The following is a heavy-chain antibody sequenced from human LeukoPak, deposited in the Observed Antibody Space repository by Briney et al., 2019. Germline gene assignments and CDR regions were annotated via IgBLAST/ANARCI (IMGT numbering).Heavy chain of an antibody. V-gene: IGHV4-59*01. CDR2: VYYSGNT. J-gene: IGHJ4*02. D-gene: IGHD2-8*01. Sequence: SETLSLTCIVSGGAISSYYWSWIRQPPGKRLEWIGYVYYSGNTNYNPSLKSRVTISIDTSKNQFSQKLSSVTAAERAVYYCARVGNGHFDYWGQGTLVTVSS. CDR1: GGAISSYY. CDR3: ARVGNGHFDY.